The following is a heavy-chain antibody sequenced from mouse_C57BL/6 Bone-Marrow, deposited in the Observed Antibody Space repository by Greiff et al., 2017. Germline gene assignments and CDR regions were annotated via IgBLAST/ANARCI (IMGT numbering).Heavy chain of an antibody. CDR3: ASTTVVATGY. CDR2: INPNNGGT. V-gene: IGHV1-26*01. Sequence: VQLQQSGPELVKPGASVKISCKASGYTFTDYYMNWVKQSHGKSLEWIGDINPNNGGTSYNQKFKGKATLTVDKSSSTAYMELRSLTSEDSAVYYCASTTVVATGYWGQGTTLTVSS. J-gene: IGHJ2*01. CDR1: GYTFTDYY. D-gene: IGHD1-1*01.